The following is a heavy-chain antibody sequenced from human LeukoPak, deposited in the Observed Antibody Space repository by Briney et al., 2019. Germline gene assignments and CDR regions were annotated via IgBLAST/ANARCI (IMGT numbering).Heavy chain of an antibody. CDR1: GGSFSGYY. V-gene: IGHV4-34*01. CDR2: INHSGST. Sequence: SETLSLTCAAYGGSFSGYYWSWIRQPPGKGLEWIGEINHSGSTNYNPSLKSRVTISVDTSKNQFSLKLSSVTAADTAVYYCARRSSSWYSKIDSWGQGTLVTVSS. D-gene: IGHD6-13*01. J-gene: IGHJ4*02. CDR3: ARRSSSWYSKIDS.